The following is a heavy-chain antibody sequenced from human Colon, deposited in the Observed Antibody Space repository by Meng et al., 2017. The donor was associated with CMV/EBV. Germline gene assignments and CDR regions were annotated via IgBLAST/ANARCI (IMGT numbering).Heavy chain of an antibody. J-gene: IGHJ5*02. CDR2: IYHSGST. Sequence: SISSSNWWSGVRQPPGKGLEWIGEIYHSGSTNYNPSLKSRVTISVDKSKNQFSLKLSSVTAADTAVYYCARAKIVVVVAATLSSFDPWGQGTLVTVSS. CDR1: SISSSNW. CDR3: ARAKIVVVVAATLSSFDP. V-gene: IGHV4-4*02. D-gene: IGHD2-15*01.